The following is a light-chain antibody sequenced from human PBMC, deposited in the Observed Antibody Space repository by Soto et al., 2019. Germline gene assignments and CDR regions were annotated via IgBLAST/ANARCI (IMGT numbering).Light chain of an antibody. Sequence: DIQMTQSPSTLAASVGDRVTITCRASQSIGDWLAWYQQKPGKAPNLLIYDASRSVSGVPSRFSGGGSGTEFTLTIISLQPDDFATYYCKQYNSYSPATFGQWTKVEIK. CDR1: QSIGDW. CDR2: DAS. J-gene: IGKJ1*01. V-gene: IGKV1-5*01. CDR3: KQYNSYSPAT.